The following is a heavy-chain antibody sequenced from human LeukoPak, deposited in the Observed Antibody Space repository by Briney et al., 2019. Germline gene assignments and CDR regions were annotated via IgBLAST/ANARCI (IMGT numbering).Heavy chain of an antibody. Sequence: GGSLRLSCAASGFDFSIYSMNWVRQAPGKGLEWVSYISFSSTTTYYADSVKGRFTISRDNAKNSVYLQMNSLRPEDTAVYYCARDIRAIFGVVIISRDAFDIWGQGTMVTVSS. J-gene: IGHJ3*02. CDR1: GFDFSIYS. D-gene: IGHD3-3*01. CDR3: ARDIRAIFGVVIISRDAFDI. V-gene: IGHV3-48*01. CDR2: ISFSSTTT.